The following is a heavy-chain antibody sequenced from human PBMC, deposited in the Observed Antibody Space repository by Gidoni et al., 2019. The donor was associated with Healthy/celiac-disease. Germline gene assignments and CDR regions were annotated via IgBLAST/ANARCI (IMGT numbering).Heavy chain of an antibody. J-gene: IGHJ4*02. Sequence: QVQLVQSGAEVKKPGSSVKVSCKASGVTFSSYAISWVRQDPGQGLEWMGGIIPIIGTENYEQKFQGRVTITADESTSTAYMELSSMRSEDTAVYYCARYATIFGVVTDFDYWGQGTLVTVSS. CDR1: GVTFSSYA. CDR3: ARYATIFGVVTDFDY. CDR2: IIPIIGTE. V-gene: IGHV1-69*01. D-gene: IGHD3-3*01.